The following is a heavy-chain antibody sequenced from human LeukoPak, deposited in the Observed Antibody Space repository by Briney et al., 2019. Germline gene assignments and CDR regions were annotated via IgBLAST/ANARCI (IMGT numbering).Heavy chain of an antibody. CDR2: IYYSGST. V-gene: IGHV4-59*08. J-gene: IGHJ3*02. CDR1: GGSISSYY. CDR3: ARSPDYYDSSGYYPSHDAFDI. D-gene: IGHD3-22*01. Sequence: PSETLSLTCTVSGGSISSYYWSWIRQPPGKGLEWIGYIYYSGSTNYNPSLKSRVTISVDTSKNQFSLKLSSVTAADTAVYYCARSPDYYDSSGYYPSHDAFDIWGQGTMVTVSS.